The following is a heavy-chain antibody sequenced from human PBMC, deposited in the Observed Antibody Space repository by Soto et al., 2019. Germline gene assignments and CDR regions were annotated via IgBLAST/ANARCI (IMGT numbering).Heavy chain of an antibody. CDR3: AKGGGSKDYYDTSGYYLYYYYAMDV. CDR1: GFTFSSYA. J-gene: IGHJ6*02. CDR2: LSGSGVST. V-gene: IGHV3-23*01. Sequence: EVQLLESGGGLVQPGGSLRLSCAASGFTFSSYAMTWVRQAPGKGLEWVSALSGSGVSTYYADSVKGRFTISRANSKNTLYLQMSILRAEDTAVYYCAKGGGSKDYYDTSGYYLYYYYAMDVWGQGTTVTVSS. D-gene: IGHD3-22*01.